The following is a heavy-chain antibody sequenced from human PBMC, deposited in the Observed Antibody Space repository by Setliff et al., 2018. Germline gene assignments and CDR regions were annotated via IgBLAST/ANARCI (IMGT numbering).Heavy chain of an antibody. D-gene: IGHD2-15*01. CDR3: ARRFGGYCSGGSCWRYYFDY. Sequence: GGSLRLSCAASGFTFSSYWMSWVRQAPGKGLEWVANIKQDGSEKYYVDSVKGRFTISRDNAKNSLYLQMNSLRAEDTAVYYCARRFGGYCSGGSCWRYYFDYWGQGTLVTVSS. CDR2: IKQDGSEK. CDR1: GFTFSSYW. V-gene: IGHV3-7*01. J-gene: IGHJ4*02.